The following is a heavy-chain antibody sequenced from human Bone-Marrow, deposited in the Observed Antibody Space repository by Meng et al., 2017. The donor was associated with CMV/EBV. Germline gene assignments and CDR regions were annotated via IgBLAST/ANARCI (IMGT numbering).Heavy chain of an antibody. CDR3: AKVVTVWKPLDAFDI. J-gene: IGHJ3*02. D-gene: IGHD3-16*01. Sequence: GESLKISWAASGFTFDDYAMHWVRQAPGKGLEWVAVISYDGSNKYYADSVKGRFTISRDNSKNTLYLQRNSLRAEDTAVYYCAKVVTVWKPLDAFDIWGQGTMVTVSS. CDR2: ISYDGSNK. V-gene: IGHV3-30*04. CDR1: GFTFDDYA.